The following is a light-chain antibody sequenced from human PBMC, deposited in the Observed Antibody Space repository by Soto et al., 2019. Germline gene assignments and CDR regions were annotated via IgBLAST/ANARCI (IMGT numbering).Light chain of an antibody. CDR2: DSS. V-gene: IGKV1-33*01. CDR1: QDINNY. Sequence: DIQMTQSPSSLSASVGDRVTIICQASQDINNYLNWYQQKPGKAPKLLIYDSSNLEIGVPSRFSGSGYGTRFSFTISSLQPEDIATYYCQQFDNLPFTFVHGTRLELK. J-gene: IGKJ5*01. CDR3: QQFDNLPFT.